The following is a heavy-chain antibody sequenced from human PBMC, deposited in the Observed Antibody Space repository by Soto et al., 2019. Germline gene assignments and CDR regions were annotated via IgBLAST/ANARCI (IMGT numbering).Heavy chain of an antibody. CDR2: ITSSSSFI. V-gene: IGHV3-21*06. D-gene: IGHD6-25*01. CDR3: ARSADSLYYVDY. CDR1: GFTFSRYS. Sequence: EVQLVESGGGLVKPGGSLRLSCAASGFTFSRYSMDWVRQAPGKGLEWVSSITSSSSFIYYADSVKGRFTISRDNPKNSLYLQMSSLRAEDTAVYFCARSADSLYYVDYWGQGILVTVSS. J-gene: IGHJ4*02.